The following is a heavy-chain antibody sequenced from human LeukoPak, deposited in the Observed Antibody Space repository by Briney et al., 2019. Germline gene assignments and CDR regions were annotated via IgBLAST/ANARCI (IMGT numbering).Heavy chain of an antibody. CDR2: ISYDGSNK. Sequence: GGSLRLSCAASGFTFSSYAMHWVRQAPGKGLEWVAVISYDGSNKYYADSVKGRFTISRDNSKNTLYLQMNSLRSEDTAVYYCATTDPSAAAGEGSDYWGQGTLVTVSS. CDR3: ATTDPSAAAGEGSDY. J-gene: IGHJ4*02. V-gene: IGHV3-30-3*01. CDR1: GFTFSSYA. D-gene: IGHD6-13*01.